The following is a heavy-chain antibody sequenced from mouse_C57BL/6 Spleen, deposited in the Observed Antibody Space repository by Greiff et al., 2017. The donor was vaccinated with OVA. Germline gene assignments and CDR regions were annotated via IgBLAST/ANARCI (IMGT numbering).Heavy chain of an antibody. CDR2: INYDGSST. V-gene: IGHV5-16*01. D-gene: IGHD1-1*01. CDR1: GFTFSDYY. CDR3: ARGGYYGSRNYYAMDY. Sequence: EVKVVESEGGLVQPGSSMKLSCTASGFTFSDYYMAWVRQVPEKGLEWVANINYDGSSTYYLDSLKSRFIISRDNAKNILYLQMSSLKSEDTATYYCARGGYYGSRNYYAMDYWGQGTSVTVSS. J-gene: IGHJ4*01.